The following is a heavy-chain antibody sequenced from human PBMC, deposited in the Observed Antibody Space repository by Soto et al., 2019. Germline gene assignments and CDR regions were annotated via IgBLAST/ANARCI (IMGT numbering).Heavy chain of an antibody. CDR2: IYYSGST. CDR3: ARKRIDWFDP. CDR1: GGSFSGYY. V-gene: IGHV4-59*08. Sequence: ETLSLTCAVYGGSFSGYYWSWIRQPPGKGLEWIGYIYYSGSTYYNPSLKSRVTISVDTSKNQFSLKLSSVTAADTAVYYCARKRIDWFDPWGQGTLVTVSS. J-gene: IGHJ5*02.